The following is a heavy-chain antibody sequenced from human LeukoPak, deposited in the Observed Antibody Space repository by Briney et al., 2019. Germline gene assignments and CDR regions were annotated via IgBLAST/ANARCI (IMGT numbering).Heavy chain of an antibody. CDR2: ISTDGGST. CDR1: GFTLSSHW. V-gene: IGHV3-74*01. J-gene: IGHJ4*02. D-gene: IGHD3-16*02. CDR3: ASPRLDYVWGTYLDY. Sequence: PGGSLRLSCVASGFTLSSHWMHWLRLAPGKGLVWVSRISTDGGSTAYADSVKGRFTISRDNAKDTLYLQMNSLRTEDTAAYYCASPRLDYVWGTYLDYWGQGSLVTVSS.